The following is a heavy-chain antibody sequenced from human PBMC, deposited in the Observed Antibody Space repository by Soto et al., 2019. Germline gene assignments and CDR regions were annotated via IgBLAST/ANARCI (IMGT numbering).Heavy chain of an antibody. CDR3: ARRWGRTFDY. J-gene: IGHJ4*02. CDR1: GGTFSNDA. Sequence: GASVKVSCKASGGTFSNDAVIWVRQAPGQGLEWMGRIIPILDVTNYAQKFQGRVTISADKSTSTAYMELSSLRAEDTAVYYCARRWGRTFDYWGQGTLVTVSS. V-gene: IGHV1-69*04. CDR2: IIPILDVT. D-gene: IGHD7-27*01.